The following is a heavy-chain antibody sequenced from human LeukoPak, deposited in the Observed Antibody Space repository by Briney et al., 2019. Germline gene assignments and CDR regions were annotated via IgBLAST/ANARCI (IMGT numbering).Heavy chain of an antibody. D-gene: IGHD3-10*01. CDR2: ISGSGGST. CDR1: GFTFSNYA. CDR3: AKVAMAHYYGSGSYYNGNNWFDP. J-gene: IGHJ5*02. V-gene: IGHV3-23*01. Sequence: GGSLRLSCAASGFTFSNYAMTWVRQAPGKGLEWVSVISGSGGSTYYADSVKGRFTISRDNSKNTLYLQTNSLRAEDTAVHYCAKVAMAHYYGSGSYYNGNNWFDPWGQGTLVTVSS.